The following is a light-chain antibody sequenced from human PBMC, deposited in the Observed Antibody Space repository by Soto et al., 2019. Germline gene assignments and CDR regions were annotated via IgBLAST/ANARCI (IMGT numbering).Light chain of an antibody. CDR2: SND. Sequence: QLVLTQPPSAPGTPGQRVTISCSGSSSNIGSNTVNWYQQVPGTAPKLLIYSNDQRPSGVPDRFSGSKSGTSASLAISGLQSEDEADYYCAVWDDSLNGWVFGGGTKVTVL. CDR3: AVWDDSLNGWV. CDR1: SSNIGSNT. J-gene: IGLJ3*02. V-gene: IGLV1-44*01.